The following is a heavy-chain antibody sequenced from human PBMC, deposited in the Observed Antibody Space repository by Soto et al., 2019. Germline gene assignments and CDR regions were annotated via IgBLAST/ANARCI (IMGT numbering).Heavy chain of an antibody. Sequence: QVQLVESGGGVVQPGRSLRLSCAASGFTFSSYGMHWVRQAPGKGLEWVAVISYDGSNKYYADSVKGRFTISRDNSKNTLYLQMNSLRAEDTAVYYCAKESRRRGLDYWGQGTLVTVSS. CDR1: GFTFSSYG. V-gene: IGHV3-30*18. D-gene: IGHD1-1*01. CDR3: AKESRRRGLDY. CDR2: ISYDGSNK. J-gene: IGHJ4*02.